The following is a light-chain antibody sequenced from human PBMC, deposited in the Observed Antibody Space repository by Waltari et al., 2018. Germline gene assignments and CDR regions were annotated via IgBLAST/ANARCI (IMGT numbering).Light chain of an antibody. CDR2: EVS. CDR3: SSYTSSSTLGV. Sequence: QSALTQPASVSGSPGQSITISCTGTSSDIGGYNFVSWYQQHPGKAPKLRIYEVSKRPSGVSHRFSGSKSGNTASLTISGLQAEDEADYYCSSYTSSSTLGVFGTGTKVTVL. CDR1: SSDIGGYNF. V-gene: IGLV2-14*01. J-gene: IGLJ1*01.